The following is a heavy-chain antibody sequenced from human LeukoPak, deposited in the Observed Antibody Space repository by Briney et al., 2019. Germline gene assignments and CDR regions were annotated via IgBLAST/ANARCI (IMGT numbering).Heavy chain of an antibody. Sequence: ASVTVSCKASGYAFTRHYMHWVRQAPGQGLEWMGLINPSGSSTIYAQKFQGRVTMTRDMSTSTDYMELSSLRSEDTAVYYCARDNSVGDYAWWFDPWGQGTLVTVSS. V-gene: IGHV1-46*01. J-gene: IGHJ5*02. CDR1: GYAFTRHY. CDR3: ARDNSVGDYAWWFDP. CDR2: INPSGSST. D-gene: IGHD1-26*01.